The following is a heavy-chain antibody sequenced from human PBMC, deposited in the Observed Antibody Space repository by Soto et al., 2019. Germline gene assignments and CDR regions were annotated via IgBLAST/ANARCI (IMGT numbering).Heavy chain of an antibody. CDR2: INPSGGST. Sequence: ASVNVSFKASGYTFTSYYMHWVRPAPGQGLEWMGIINPSGGSTSYAQKFQGRVTMTRDTSTSTVYMELSSLRSEDTAVYYCASERSTVWFDPWGQGTLVTVS. CDR1: GYTFTSYY. J-gene: IGHJ5*02. V-gene: IGHV1-46*01. CDR3: ASERSTVWFDP. D-gene: IGHD2-2*01.